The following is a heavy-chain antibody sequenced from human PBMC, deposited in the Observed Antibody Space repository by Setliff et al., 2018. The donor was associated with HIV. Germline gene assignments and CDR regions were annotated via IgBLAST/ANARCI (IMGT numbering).Heavy chain of an antibody. CDR3: ARGWGHDGFDF. Sequence: SETLSLTRAVYGRSFSGYYWNWIRQSPGKGLEWIGEINHSGGTNYNPSLKSRVTMSIDTSKNQFSLNVSSVTAADTAVYYCARGWGHDGFDFWGQGTMVTVSS. D-gene: IGHD7-27*01. V-gene: IGHV4-34*01. CDR2: INHSGGT. CDR1: GRSFSGYY. J-gene: IGHJ3*01.